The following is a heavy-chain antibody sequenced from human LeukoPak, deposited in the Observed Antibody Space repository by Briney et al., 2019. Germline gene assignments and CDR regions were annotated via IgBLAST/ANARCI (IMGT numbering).Heavy chain of an antibody. D-gene: IGHD2-2*01. V-gene: IGHV4-39*01. Sequence: PSETLSLTCTVSGGSISSSSYYWGWIRQPPGKGLEWIGSIHYSGSTYYNPSLKSRVTISVDTSKNQFSLKLSSVTAADTAVYYCARHAIVVVPAAMGGWFDPWGQGTLVTVSS. CDR2: IHYSGST. CDR3: ARHAIVVVPAAMGGWFDP. CDR1: GGSISSSSYY. J-gene: IGHJ5*02.